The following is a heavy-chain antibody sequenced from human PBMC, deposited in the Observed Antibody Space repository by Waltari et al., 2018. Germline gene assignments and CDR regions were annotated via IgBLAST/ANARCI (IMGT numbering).Heavy chain of an antibody. CDR1: GFTFSSYG. V-gene: IGHV3-30*02. CDR2: LRYEGINN. D-gene: IGHD4-17*01. Sequence: QVQLVESGGGVVQPGGSLRLSCAASGFTFSSYGMHWVRQAPGKGLGEVAFLRYEGINNYDTDSVKGRFHITRDNSKNTPYLQMNILRAEDTAVYYCAKDTPGTDYGDYGSYYWGQGTLVTVSS. J-gene: IGHJ4*02. CDR3: AKDTPGTDYGDYGSYY.